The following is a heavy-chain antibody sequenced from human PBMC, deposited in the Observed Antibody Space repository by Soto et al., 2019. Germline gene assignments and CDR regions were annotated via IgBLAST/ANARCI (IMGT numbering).Heavy chain of an antibody. D-gene: IGHD5-12*01. CDR1: GFTFSTYA. Sequence: PVGSLRLSCAASGFTFSTYAMNWVRQAPGKGLEWVSSISSTGSFRYYADSVKGRFTISRDNAKNSLYLQMNSLRAQDTAVYYCARGAPGRDGYNLDFQHWGQGTLVTVS. CDR3: ARGAPGRDGYNLDFQH. CDR2: ISSTGSFR. V-gene: IGHV3-21*04. J-gene: IGHJ1*01.